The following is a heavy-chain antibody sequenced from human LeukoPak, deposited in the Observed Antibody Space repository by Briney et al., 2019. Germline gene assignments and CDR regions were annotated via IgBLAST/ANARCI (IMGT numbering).Heavy chain of an antibody. CDR1: GGSISSSSYY. V-gene: IGHV4-39*07. D-gene: IGHD3-22*01. J-gene: IGHJ4*02. CDR3: ARDRYYYDSSGYYRLDY. Sequence: PSETLSLTCTVSGGSISSSSYYWGWIRQPPGMGLEWIGSIYYSGSTYYNPSLKSRVTISVDTSKNQFSLKLSSVTAAATALYYCARDRYYYDSSGYYRLDYWGQGTLVTVSS. CDR2: IYYSGST.